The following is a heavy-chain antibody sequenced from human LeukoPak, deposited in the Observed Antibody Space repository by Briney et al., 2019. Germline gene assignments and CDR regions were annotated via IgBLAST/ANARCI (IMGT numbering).Heavy chain of an antibody. D-gene: IGHD3-10*01. V-gene: IGHV3-30*04. CDR1: GFTFSSYA. Sequence: GGSLRLSCAVSGFTFSSYAMHWVRQAPGKGLGWVAVISYDGSNKYYADSVKGRFTISRDNSKNTLYLQMNSLRAEDTAVYYCARLTLYDYWGQGTLVTVSS. J-gene: IGHJ4*02. CDR3: ARLTLYDY. CDR2: ISYDGSNK.